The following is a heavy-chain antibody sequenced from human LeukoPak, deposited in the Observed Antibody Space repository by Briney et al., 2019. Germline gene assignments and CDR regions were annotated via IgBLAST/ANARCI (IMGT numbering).Heavy chain of an antibody. CDR1: GYNFIAYY. CDR2: IIPIFGTA. J-gene: IGHJ3*02. D-gene: IGHD3-22*01. CDR3: ARVAYYYDSSGYVEAGAFDI. Sequence: ASVKVSCKASGYNFIAYYIHWVRQAPGQGLEWMGGIIPIFGTANYAQKFQGRVTITADESTSTAYMELSSLRSEDTAVYYCARVAYYYDSSGYVEAGAFDIWGQGTMVTVSS. V-gene: IGHV1-69*13.